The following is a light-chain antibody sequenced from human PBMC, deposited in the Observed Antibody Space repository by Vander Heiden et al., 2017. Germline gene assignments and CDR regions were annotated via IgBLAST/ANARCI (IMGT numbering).Light chain of an antibody. J-gene: IGLJ2*01. CDR3: CSYAGSSTVV. V-gene: IGLV2-23*02. CDR1: SSDVGSYNL. CDR2: EVS. Sequence: QSALTQPAPVSGSPGRSITISCPGTSSDVGSYNLVAWYQQHPRKAPKLMIYEVSKRPSGVSTRFSGSKSGNTASLTISGLQAEDEADYYCCSYAGSSTVVFGGGTKLTVL.